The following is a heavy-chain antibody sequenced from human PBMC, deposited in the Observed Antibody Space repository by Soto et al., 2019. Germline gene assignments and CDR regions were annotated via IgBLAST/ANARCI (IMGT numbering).Heavy chain of an antibody. J-gene: IGHJ4*02. CDR2: ISGSGGST. Sequence: ESGGGLVQPGGSLRLSCAASGFTFSSYAMSWVRQAPGKGLEWVSAISGSGGSTYYADSVKGRFTISRDNSKNTLYLQMNSLRAEDTAVYYCATYCSGGSCYSRFAYWGQGTLVTVSS. CDR1: GFTFSSYA. D-gene: IGHD2-15*01. V-gene: IGHV3-23*01. CDR3: ATYCSGGSCYSRFAY.